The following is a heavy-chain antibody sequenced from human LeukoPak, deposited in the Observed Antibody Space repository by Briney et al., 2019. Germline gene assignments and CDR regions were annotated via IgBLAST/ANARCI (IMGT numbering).Heavy chain of an antibody. V-gene: IGHV3-30-3*01. CDR2: ISYDGSNK. J-gene: IGHJ4*02. CDR3: ARDLVAMVRGSGCLDY. Sequence: GGSLRLSCAASGFTFSSYAMHWVRQAPGKGLEWVAVISYDGSNKYYADSVKGRFTISRDNAKNSLYLQMNSLRAEDTAVYYCARDLVAMVRGSGCLDYWGQGTLVTVSS. D-gene: IGHD3-10*01. CDR1: GFTFSSYA.